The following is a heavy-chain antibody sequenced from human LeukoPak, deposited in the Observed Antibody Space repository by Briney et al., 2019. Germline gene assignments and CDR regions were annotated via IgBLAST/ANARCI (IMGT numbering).Heavy chain of an antibody. V-gene: IGHV1-69*13. D-gene: IGHD4-17*01. Sequence: SVKVSCKASGGTFSSYAISWVRQAPGQGLEWMGGVIPMFATANYAPKFQDRVTITADESTSTAYMELRSLRSEDTAVYHCARGLHGDYGYFDYWGQGILVTVSS. CDR1: GGTFSSYA. CDR2: VIPMFATA. J-gene: IGHJ4*02. CDR3: ARGLHGDYGYFDY.